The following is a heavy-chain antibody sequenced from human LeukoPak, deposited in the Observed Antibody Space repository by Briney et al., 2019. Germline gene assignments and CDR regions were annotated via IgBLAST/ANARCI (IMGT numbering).Heavy chain of an antibody. Sequence: SQTLSLTCTVSGGSISSGSYYWSWIRQPAGKGLEWIGRVYTSGSTNYNPSLKSRVTISVDTSKNQFSLKLSSVTAADTAVYYCAREDYYGSAADYWGQGTLVTVSS. J-gene: IGHJ4*02. CDR1: GGSISSGSYY. V-gene: IGHV4-61*02. D-gene: IGHD3-10*01. CDR3: AREDYYGSAADY. CDR2: VYTSGST.